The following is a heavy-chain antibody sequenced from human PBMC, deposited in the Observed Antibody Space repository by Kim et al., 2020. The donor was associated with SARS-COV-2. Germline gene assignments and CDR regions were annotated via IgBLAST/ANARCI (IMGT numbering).Heavy chain of an antibody. CDR1: GYTFTSDA. D-gene: IGHD1-26*01. Sequence: ASVKVSCNASGYTFTSDAMNWVLQAPGQGLELLGRMNTNTGNATFGQGFTGRFVFSVDTSVRTAYPQISSLKAEDTAVYYCARDAGVGAAFIGYWRQVTLGTVS. J-gene: IGHJ1*01. V-gene: IGHV7-4-1*02. CDR2: MNTNTGNA. CDR3: ARDAGVGAAFIGY.